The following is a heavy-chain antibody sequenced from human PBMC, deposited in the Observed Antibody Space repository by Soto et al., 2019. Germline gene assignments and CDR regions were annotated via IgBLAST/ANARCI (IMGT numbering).Heavy chain of an antibody. J-gene: IGHJ5*02. CDR3: ARRHPGWSYDFWSGYYRSWFDP. D-gene: IGHD3-3*01. CDR2: INHSGST. CDR1: GGSFSGYY. V-gene: IGHV4-34*01. Sequence: QVQLQQWGAGLLKPSETLSLTCAVYGGSFSGYYWSWIRQPPGKGLEWIGEINHSGSTNYNPSLKSRVTISVDTSKNQFSLKLSSVTAADTAVYYCARRHPGWSYDFWSGYYRSWFDPWGQGTLVTVSS.